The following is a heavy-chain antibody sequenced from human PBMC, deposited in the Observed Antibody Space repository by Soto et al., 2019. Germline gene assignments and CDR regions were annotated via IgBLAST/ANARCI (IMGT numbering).Heavy chain of an antibody. CDR2: IRTKANSYAT. V-gene: IGHV3-73*02. J-gene: IGHJ6*02. D-gene: IGHD5-12*01. CDR3: TRPPSWLLGYGMDV. CDR1: GFTFSGSA. Sequence: EVQLVESGGGLVQPGGSLKLSCAASGFTFSGSAMHWVRQASGKGLEWVGRIRTKANSYATTYAASVQGRFTISRDDSNNTAYLQMNSLKTEDTAVYYCTRPPSWLLGYGMDVWGQGTTVTVSS.